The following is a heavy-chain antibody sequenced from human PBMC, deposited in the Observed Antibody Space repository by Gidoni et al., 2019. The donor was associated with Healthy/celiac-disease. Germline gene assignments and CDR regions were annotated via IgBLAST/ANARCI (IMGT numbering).Heavy chain of an antibody. CDR3: ARPLFDGGYDYGGLCH. J-gene: IGHJ4*02. CDR1: GFTFSGYA. CDR2: ISYDGSNK. Sequence: QVQLVESGGGVVQPGRSLGLSCSASGFTFSGYAMHWVRQAPGKGLEWVAVISYDGSNKYYADSVKGRFTISRDNSKNTLYLQMNSLRAEDTAVYYCARPLFDGGYDYGGLCHWGQGTLVTVSS. V-gene: IGHV3-30-3*01. D-gene: IGHD5-12*01.